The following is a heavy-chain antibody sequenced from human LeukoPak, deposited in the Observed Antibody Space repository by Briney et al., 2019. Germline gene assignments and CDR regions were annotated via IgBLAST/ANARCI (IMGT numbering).Heavy chain of an antibody. D-gene: IGHD5-18*01. J-gene: IGHJ6*02. V-gene: IGHV3-20*04. CDR2: INWNGIST. Sequence: LAGGSLRLSCAASGFTFDDYGMSWVRQAPGKGLEWVSGINWNGISTPYADSVKGRFTISRDNGKNSLYLQMNSLRAEDTAMYYCARAQDTAMVACMDVWGQGTTVTVSS. CDR1: GFTFDDYG. CDR3: ARAQDTAMVACMDV.